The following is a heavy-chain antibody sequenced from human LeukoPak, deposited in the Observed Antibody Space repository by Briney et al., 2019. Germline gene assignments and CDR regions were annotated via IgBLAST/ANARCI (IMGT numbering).Heavy chain of an antibody. J-gene: IGHJ2*01. CDR1: GGSISSGY. CDR3: ARGSPLDWYFDL. V-gene: IGHV4-59*01. CDR2: IYYSGST. Sequence: TPSETLSLTCTVSGGSISSGYWNWIRQPPRKGLEWIGYIYYSGSTKYNPSLMSRVTISVDTSKNQFSLRLTSVTAADTAVYYCARGSPLDWYFDLWGRGTLVSVSS.